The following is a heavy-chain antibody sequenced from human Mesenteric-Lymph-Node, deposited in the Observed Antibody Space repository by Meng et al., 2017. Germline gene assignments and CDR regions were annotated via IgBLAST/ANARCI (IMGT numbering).Heavy chain of an antibody. V-gene: IGHV3-48*03. D-gene: IGHD6-6*01. CDR1: GLTISGYE. Sequence: GESLKISCAASGLTISGYEMNWVRQAPGKGLEWVAHITDSGSTMYNEDAVKGRFTISRDNAKNALYLQMNSLRAEDTAVYYCARDEDSSSSRNAFDIWGQGTMVTVSS. J-gene: IGHJ3*02. CDR2: ITDSGSTM. CDR3: ARDEDSSSSRNAFDI.